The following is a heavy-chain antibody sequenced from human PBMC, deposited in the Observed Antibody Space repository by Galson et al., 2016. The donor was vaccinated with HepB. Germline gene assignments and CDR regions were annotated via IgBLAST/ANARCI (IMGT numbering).Heavy chain of an antibody. D-gene: IGHD1-26*01. CDR2: SYHTWHL. Sequence: SETLSLTCSVSGVSVNSDAYRWSWIRQSPGKGLEWLGHSYHTWHLNDKLRGRVSMSIDTAKNQFSLSLTSLTAADTAVYYCGTYLVGHGGTGYWGQGTLVTVAS. V-gene: IGHV4-61*08. CDR3: GTYLVGHGGTGY. J-gene: IGHJ4*02. CDR1: GVSVNSDAYR.